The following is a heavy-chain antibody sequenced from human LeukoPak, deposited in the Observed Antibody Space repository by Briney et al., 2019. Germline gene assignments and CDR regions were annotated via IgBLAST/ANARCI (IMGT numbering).Heavy chain of an antibody. J-gene: IGHJ5*02. V-gene: IGHV1-3*01. CDR1: GYTFTSYA. Sequence: WASVKVSCKASGYTFTSYAMHWVRQAPGQRLEWMGWINAGNDNTKYSQKFQGRVTITRDTPASTAYMELSSLRPEDTAVYYCARDLGYCTGGTCYPNWFDPWGQGTLVTVSS. CDR2: INAGNDNT. D-gene: IGHD2-15*01. CDR3: ARDLGYCTGGTCYPNWFDP.